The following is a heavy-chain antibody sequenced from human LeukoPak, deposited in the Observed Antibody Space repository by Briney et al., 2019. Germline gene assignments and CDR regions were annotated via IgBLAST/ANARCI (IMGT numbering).Heavy chain of an antibody. CDR3: ARAVGYGEFDY. Sequence: GGSLRLSCAASGFTFSSYAMHWVRQAPGKGLEGVAVISYDGSNKYYADSVKGRFTISRDNSKNTLYLQMNSLRAEDTAVYYCARAVGYGEFDYWGQGTLVTVSS. V-gene: IGHV3-30*04. J-gene: IGHJ4*02. D-gene: IGHD1-26*01. CDR2: ISYDGSNK. CDR1: GFTFSSYA.